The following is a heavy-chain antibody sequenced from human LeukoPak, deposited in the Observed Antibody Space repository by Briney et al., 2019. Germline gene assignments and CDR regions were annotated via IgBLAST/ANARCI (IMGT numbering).Heavy chain of an antibody. D-gene: IGHD5-12*01. Sequence: GGSLRLSCAASGFTFSSYGMHWVRQAPGKGLEWVAVISYDGSNEYYADSVKGRFTISRDNSKNTLYLQMNSLRAEDTAVYYCSAASGYDSFDYWGQGTLVTVSS. V-gene: IGHV3-30*03. CDR3: SAASGYDSFDY. CDR1: GFTFSSYG. CDR2: ISYDGSNE. J-gene: IGHJ4*02.